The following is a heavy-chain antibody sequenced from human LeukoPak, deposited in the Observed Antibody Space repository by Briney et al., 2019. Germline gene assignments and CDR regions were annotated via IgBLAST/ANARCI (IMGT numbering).Heavy chain of an antibody. CDR2: ITGSDDAT. J-gene: IGHJ4*02. CDR3: AKGPRVNSGYHPDY. CDR1: GFTFSSYA. D-gene: IGHD3-22*01. Sequence: GRSLRLSCAASGFTFSSYAMTWVRQAPGKGLEWVSTITGSDDATYYAGSVKGRFTISRDYSRNTVYLQLNSLRAEDSAMYYCAKGPRVNSGYHPDYWGQGTLVTVSS. V-gene: IGHV3-23*01.